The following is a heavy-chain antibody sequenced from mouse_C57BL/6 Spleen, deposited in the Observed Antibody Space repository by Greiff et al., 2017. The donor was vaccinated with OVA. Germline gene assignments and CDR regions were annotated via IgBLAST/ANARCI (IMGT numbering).Heavy chain of an antibody. CDR1: GFTFSDYG. J-gene: IGHJ4*01. D-gene: IGHD1-1*01. V-gene: IGHV5-17*01. Sequence: EVQLVESGGGLVKPGGSLKLSCAASGFTFSDYGMHWVRQAPGKGLEWVAYISSGSSTIYYADTVKGRFTISRDNAKNTLFLQMTSLRSEDTGMYYCARALRYYAMDYWGQGTSVTVSS. CDR3: ARALRYYAMDY. CDR2: ISSGSSTI.